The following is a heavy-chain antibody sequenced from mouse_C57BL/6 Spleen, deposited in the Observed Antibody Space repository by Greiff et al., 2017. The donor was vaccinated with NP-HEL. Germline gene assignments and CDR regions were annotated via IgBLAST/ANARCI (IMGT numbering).Heavy chain of an antibody. D-gene: IGHD1-1*01. V-gene: IGHV5-6*02. CDR2: ISSGGSYT. CDR1: GFTFSSYG. CDR3: ARPLRDAMDY. J-gene: IGHJ4*01. Sequence: DVKLVESGGDLVKPGGSLKLSCAASGFTFSSYGMSWVRQTPDKRLEWVATISSGGSYTYYPDSVKGRFTISRDNAKNTLYLQMSSLKSEDTAMYYCARPLRDAMDYWGQGTSVTVSS.